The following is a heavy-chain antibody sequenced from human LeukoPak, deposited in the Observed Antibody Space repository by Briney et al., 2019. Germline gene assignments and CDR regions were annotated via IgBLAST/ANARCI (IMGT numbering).Heavy chain of an antibody. CDR2: IRSKAYGGTT. CDR3: TGYNWFDP. CDR1: GFTFGDYA. V-gene: IGHV3-49*04. J-gene: IGHJ5*02. Sequence: GGSLRLSCTASGFTFGDYAMNWVRQAPGKGLEWVGFIRSKAYGGTTEYAASVKVRFTVSRDDSKSIAYLQMNSLKTEDTAVYYCTGYNWFDPWGRGTLVTVSS.